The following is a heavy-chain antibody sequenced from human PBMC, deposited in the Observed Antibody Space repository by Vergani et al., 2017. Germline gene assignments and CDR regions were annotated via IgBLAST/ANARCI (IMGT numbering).Heavy chain of an antibody. CDR1: GFTFDDYA. Sequence: EVQLVESGGGLVQPGRSLRLSCAASGFTFDDYAMHWVRQAPGKGLEWVSGISWNSGSIGYADSVKGRFTISRDNAKNSLYLQMNSLRAADTALYYCAKEPHYDSSGLFDYWGQGTLVTVSS. V-gene: IGHV3-9*01. CDR3: AKEPHYDSSGLFDY. CDR2: ISWNSGSI. J-gene: IGHJ4*02. D-gene: IGHD3-22*01.